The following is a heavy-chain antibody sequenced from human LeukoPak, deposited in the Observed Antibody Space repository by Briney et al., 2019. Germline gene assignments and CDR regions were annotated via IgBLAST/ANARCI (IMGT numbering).Heavy chain of an antibody. CDR2: IYYSGST. CDR1: GYSISSGYY. D-gene: IGHD6-19*01. V-gene: IGHV4-61*01. CDR3: ARIQRSSSGWYGYYYYYMDV. J-gene: IGHJ6*03. Sequence: SETLSLTCTVSGYSISSGYYWGWIRQPPGKGLEWIGYIYYSGSTNYNPSLKSRVTISVDTSKNQFSLKLSSVTAADTAVYYCARIQRSSSGWYGYYYYYMDVRGKGTTVTVSS.